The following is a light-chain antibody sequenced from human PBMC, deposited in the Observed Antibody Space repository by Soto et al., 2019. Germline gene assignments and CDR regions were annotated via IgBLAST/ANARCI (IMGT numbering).Light chain of an antibody. CDR2: EVS. CDR1: SSDVGGYNY. CDR3: SSYTSSSTLVV. J-gene: IGLJ2*01. Sequence: QSVLTQPASVSGSPGQSITISCTGTSSDVGGYNYVSRYQQHPGKAPKLMIYEVSNRPSGVSNRFSGSKSGTTASLTISGLQAEDEGDYYCSSYTSSSTLVVFGGGTKLTVL. V-gene: IGLV2-14*01.